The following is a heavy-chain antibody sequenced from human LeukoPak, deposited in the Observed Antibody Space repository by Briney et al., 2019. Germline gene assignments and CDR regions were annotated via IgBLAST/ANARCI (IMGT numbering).Heavy chain of an antibody. CDR2: ITWNRDNI. V-gene: IGHV3-9*01. Sequence: PGGSLRLSCTVSGFTFDDYAMHWVRHTPGKGLEWVAGITWNRDNIGYGDSVKGRFTISRDNVKNVLYLQMNSLRPEDTASYYCAKDLSSAITSALVLDVWGQGTTV. CDR1: GFTFDDYA. D-gene: IGHD3-22*01. CDR3: AKDLSSAITSALVLDV. J-gene: IGHJ6*02.